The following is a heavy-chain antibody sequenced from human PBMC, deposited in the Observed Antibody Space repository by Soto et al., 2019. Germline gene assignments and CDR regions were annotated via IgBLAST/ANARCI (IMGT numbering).Heavy chain of an antibody. D-gene: IGHD3-3*01. V-gene: IGHV3-30-3*01. J-gene: IGHJ4*02. CDR2: ISYDGSNK. Sequence: ESGGGVVQPGRSLRLSCAASGFTFSSYAMHWVRQAPGKGLEWVAVISYDGSNKYYADSVKGRFTISRDNSKNTLYLQMNSLRAEDTAVYYCARGWGFLEWFSGYWGQGTLVTVSS. CDR3: ARGWGFLEWFSGY. CDR1: GFTFSSYA.